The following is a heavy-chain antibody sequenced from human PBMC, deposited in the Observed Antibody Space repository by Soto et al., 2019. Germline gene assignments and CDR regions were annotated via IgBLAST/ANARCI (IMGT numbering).Heavy chain of an antibody. Sequence: QVQLVQSGAEVKKPGSSVKVSCKASGGTFSSYTISWVRQAPGQGLEWMGRIIPILGIANYAQKFQGRVTITADKSTSAAYMELSSLRSEDTAVDYCARDGPTDTAMLRGVRQDYWGRGTLVTVSS. CDR3: ARDGPTDTAMLRGVRQDY. CDR2: IIPILGIA. D-gene: IGHD5-18*01. CDR1: GGTFSSYT. J-gene: IGHJ4*02. V-gene: IGHV1-69*08.